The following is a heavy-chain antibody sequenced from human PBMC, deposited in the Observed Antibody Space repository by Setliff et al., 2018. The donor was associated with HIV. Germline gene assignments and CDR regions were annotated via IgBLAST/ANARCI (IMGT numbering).Heavy chain of an antibody. CDR3: ARGGGFWYYDSSGYGGRLYYYYGMDV. J-gene: IGHJ6*02. Sequence: SETLSLTCAVSGYSISSGYYWGWIRQPPGKGLEWIGETNHSGSTNYNPSLKSRVTISVDTSKNQFSLKLSSVTAADTAAYYCARGGGFWYYDSSGYGGRLYYYYGMDVWGQGTTVTVSS. V-gene: IGHV4-38-2*01. CDR1: GYSISSGYY. D-gene: IGHD3-22*01. CDR2: TNHSGST.